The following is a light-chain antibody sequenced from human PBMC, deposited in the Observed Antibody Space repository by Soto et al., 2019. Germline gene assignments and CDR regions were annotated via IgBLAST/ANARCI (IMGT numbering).Light chain of an antibody. CDR1: QSVRSS. J-gene: IGKJ1*01. Sequence: EIVMTQSPGTLSVSPGERATLFCRASQSVRSSLAWYQQKPGQAPRLLIYGASTRATGIPARFSGSGSGTEFTLTISSLQPDDFATYYCQQYNSYSWTFGQGTKVDIK. V-gene: IGKV3-15*01. CDR3: QQYNSYSWT. CDR2: GAS.